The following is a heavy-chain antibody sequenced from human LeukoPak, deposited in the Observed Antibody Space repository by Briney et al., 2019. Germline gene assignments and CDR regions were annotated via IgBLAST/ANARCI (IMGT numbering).Heavy chain of an antibody. CDR2: IRSKANSYAT. J-gene: IGHJ4*02. D-gene: IGHD2-21*02. V-gene: IGHV3-73*01. CDR3: TRPAAPCGDCNLYYFDY. Sequence: GGSLRLSCAASGFTFSGSAMHWVRQASGKGLERVGRIRSKANSYATAYAASVKGRFTISRDDSKNTAYLQMNSLKTEDTAVYYCTRPAAPCGDCNLYYFDYWGQGTLVTVSS. CDR1: GFTFSGSA.